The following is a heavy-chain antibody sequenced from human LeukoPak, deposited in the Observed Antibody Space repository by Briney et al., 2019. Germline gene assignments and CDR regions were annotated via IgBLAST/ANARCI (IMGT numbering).Heavy chain of an antibody. V-gene: IGHV4-34*01. J-gene: IGHJ6*02. CDR1: GGSFSGYY. CDR2: INHSGYT. CDR3: ARVEQQLATGYGMDV. Sequence: SETLSLTCALYGGSFSGYYWSWIRQSPGKGLEWIGQINHSGYTNYKPSLKSRVTMSVDTSKSQFSLKLISMTAADTAVYYCARVEQQLATGYGMDVWGQGTTVTVSS. D-gene: IGHD6-13*01.